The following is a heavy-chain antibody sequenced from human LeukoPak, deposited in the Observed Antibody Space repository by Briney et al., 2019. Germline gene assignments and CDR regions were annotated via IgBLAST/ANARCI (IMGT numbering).Heavy chain of an antibody. CDR2: ISASGGNS. J-gene: IGHJ4*02. D-gene: IGHD6-13*01. CDR3: AKDRETTASGTFDF. Sequence: GGSLRLSCEASGFTFSDSAMSWVRQASGRGLEWVSLISASGGNSYYADSVKGRFTISRDSSNNTLYLQMNSLRAEDTGVYFCAKDRETTASGTFDFRGQGTLVTVSS. CDR1: GFTFSDSA. V-gene: IGHV3-23*01.